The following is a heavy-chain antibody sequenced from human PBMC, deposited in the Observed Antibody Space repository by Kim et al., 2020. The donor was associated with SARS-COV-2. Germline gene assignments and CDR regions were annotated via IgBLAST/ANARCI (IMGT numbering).Heavy chain of an antibody. Sequence: GGSLRLSCAASGFTFSNYSMHWVRQAPGKGLEWLSSFRSTSYIYNADSVKGRLTISRDNAKNSLYLQMNSLRAEDTAVYYCAREDYGDYVGDTGMDVWGQGTTVTVSS. CDR1: GFTFSNYS. D-gene: IGHD4-17*01. CDR3: AREDYGDYVGDTGMDV. V-gene: IGHV3-21*01. J-gene: IGHJ6*02. CDR2: FRSTSYI.